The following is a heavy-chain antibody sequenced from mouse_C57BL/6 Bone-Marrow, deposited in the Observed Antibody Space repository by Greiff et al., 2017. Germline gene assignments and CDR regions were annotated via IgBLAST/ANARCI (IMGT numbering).Heavy chain of an antibody. CDR2: INPGSGGT. CDR3: ARPNCDALYFDY. Sequence: QVQLQQSGAELVRPGTSVKVSCKASGYAFTNYLLEWVKQRPGQGLEWIGVINPGSGGTNYNEKFKGKATMTADKSSSTAYMQLSSLTSEDSAVYFCARPNCDALYFDYWGQGTTLTVSS. V-gene: IGHV1-54*01. CDR1: GYAFTNYL. D-gene: IGHD4-1*01. J-gene: IGHJ2*01.